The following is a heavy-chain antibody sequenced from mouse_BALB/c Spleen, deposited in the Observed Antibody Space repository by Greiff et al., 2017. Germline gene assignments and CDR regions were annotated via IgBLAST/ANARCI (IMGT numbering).Heavy chain of an antibody. D-gene: IGHD6-1*01. CDR2: ISNGGGST. Sequence: EEKLVESGGGLVQPGGSLKLSCAASGFTFSSYTMSWVRQTPEKRLEWVAYISNGGGSTYYPDTVKGRFTISRDNAKNTLYLQMSSLKSEDTAMYYCARRAETYAMDYWGQGTSVTVSS. CDR3: ARRAETYAMDY. J-gene: IGHJ4*01. CDR1: GFTFSSYT. V-gene: IGHV5-12-2*01.